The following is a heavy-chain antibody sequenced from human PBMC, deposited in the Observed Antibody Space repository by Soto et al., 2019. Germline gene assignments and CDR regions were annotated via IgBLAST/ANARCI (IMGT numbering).Heavy chain of an antibody. J-gene: IGHJ4*02. D-gene: IGHD3-16*01. V-gene: IGHV1-2*02. Sequence: QVQLVKSGADIKKPGASVKVSCKASGHTFSGYYVHWVRQAPGQGLEWMGWVNPNSGGTHYAQKFQRRAVMIMDTSLSACYMELRSLRPDDMAVYFCASSFVGGDLKVTTGEFRRLWGQGTLVTVSS. CDR3: ASSFVGGDLKVTTGEFRRL. CDR2: VNPNSGGT. CDR1: GHTFSGYY.